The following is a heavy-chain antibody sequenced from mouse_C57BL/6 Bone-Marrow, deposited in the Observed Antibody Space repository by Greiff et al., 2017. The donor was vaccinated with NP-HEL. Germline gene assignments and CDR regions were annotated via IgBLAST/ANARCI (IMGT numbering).Heavy chain of an antibody. Sequence: QVQLQQPGAELVRPGTSVKLSCKASGYTFTSYWMHWVKQRPGQGLEWIGVIDPSDSYTNYNQKFKGKATLTVDTSSSTAYMQLSSLTSEDSAVYYCARARYDEGYWGQGTTLTVSS. J-gene: IGHJ2*01. CDR2: IDPSDSYT. D-gene: IGHD2-12*01. CDR3: ARARYDEGY. CDR1: GYTFTSYW. V-gene: IGHV1-59*01.